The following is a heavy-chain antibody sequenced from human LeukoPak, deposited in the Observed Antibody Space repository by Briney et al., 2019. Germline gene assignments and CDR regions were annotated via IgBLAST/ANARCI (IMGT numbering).Heavy chain of an antibody. D-gene: IGHD5-12*01. CDR1: GFTFSSYA. Sequence: PGGSLRLSCAASGFTFSSYAMTWVRQAPGKGLEWVSAVSGSGGSSYYPDSVKGRFTISRDTSNNMLFLQMNSLRAEDTALYYCAKLRGTVATMGYAADYWGQGTLVTVSS. CDR2: VSGSGGSS. V-gene: IGHV3-23*01. CDR3: AKLRGTVATMGYAADY. J-gene: IGHJ4*02.